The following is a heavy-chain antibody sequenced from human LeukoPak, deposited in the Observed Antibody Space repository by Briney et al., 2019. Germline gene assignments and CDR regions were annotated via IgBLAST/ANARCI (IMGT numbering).Heavy chain of an antibody. Sequence: GGSLRLSCAASGFTFSSYAMSWVRQAPGKGLEWVSAISGSGGSTYYADSVKGRFTISRDNSKNTLYLQMNSLRAEDTAVYYCAKQITHYDFWSGSDYWGQGTLVTVSS. CDR1: GFTFSSYA. D-gene: IGHD3-3*01. J-gene: IGHJ4*02. CDR2: ISGSGGST. V-gene: IGHV3-23*01. CDR3: AKQITHYDFWSGSDY.